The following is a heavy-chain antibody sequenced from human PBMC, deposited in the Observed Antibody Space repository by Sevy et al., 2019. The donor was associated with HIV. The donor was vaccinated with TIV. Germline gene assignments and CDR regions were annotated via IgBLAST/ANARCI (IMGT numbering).Heavy chain of an antibody. D-gene: IGHD4-17*01. CDR3: AKMGGDYSIGYGMDV. Sequence: GGSLRLSCAASGFTFSSYGMHWVRQAPGKGLEWVAVISYDGSNKYYADSVKGRFTISRDNSKNTLYLQMNSLRAEDTAVYYCAKMGGDYSIGYGMDVWGQRTTVTVSS. V-gene: IGHV3-30*18. CDR1: GFTFSSYG. CDR2: ISYDGSNK. J-gene: IGHJ6*02.